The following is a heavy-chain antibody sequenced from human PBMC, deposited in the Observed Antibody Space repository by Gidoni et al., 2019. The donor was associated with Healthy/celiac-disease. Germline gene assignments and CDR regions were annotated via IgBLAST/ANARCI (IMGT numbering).Heavy chain of an antibody. J-gene: IGHJ4*02. D-gene: IGHD2-15*01. CDR3: AKMTKAVGYCSGGSCLYSLGFDY. CDR1: GFTFSSYA. CDR2: ISGSGGST. Sequence: EVPLLESGGGLVQPGVSLRLSCAASGFTFSSYAMSWVRQAPGKGLEWVSAISGSGGSTYYADSVKGRFTISRDNSKNTLYLQMNSLRAEDTAVYYCAKMTKAVGYCSGGSCLYSLGFDYWGQGTLVTVSS. V-gene: IGHV3-23*01.